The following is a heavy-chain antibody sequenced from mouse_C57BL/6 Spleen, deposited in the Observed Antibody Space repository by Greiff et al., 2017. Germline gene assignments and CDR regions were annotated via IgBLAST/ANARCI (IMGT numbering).Heavy chain of an antibody. Sequence: EVKLVESGGGLVQPGGSMKLSCVASGFTFSNYWMNWVRQSPEKGLEWVAQIRLKSDNYATHYAESVKGRFTISRDDSKSSVYLQMNNLRAEDTGIYYCTEITTVVGGYWGQGTTLTVSS. CDR1: GFTFSNYW. CDR3: TEITTVVGGY. D-gene: IGHD1-1*01. J-gene: IGHJ2*01. CDR2: IRLKSDNYAT. V-gene: IGHV6-3*01.